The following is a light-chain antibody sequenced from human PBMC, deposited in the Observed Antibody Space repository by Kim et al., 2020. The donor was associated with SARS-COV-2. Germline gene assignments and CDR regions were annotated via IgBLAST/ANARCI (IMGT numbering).Light chain of an antibody. CDR2: QDN. CDR1: KLGDKY. Sequence: SYELTQPPSVSVSPGQTASITCSGNKLGDKYASWYQQKPGQSPVVVLYQDNKRPSGIPERFSGPNSGNTATLTISGTQPMDEADYYCQAWDSGTVVFGGGTQLTVL. V-gene: IGLV3-1*01. CDR3: QAWDSGTVV. J-gene: IGLJ2*01.